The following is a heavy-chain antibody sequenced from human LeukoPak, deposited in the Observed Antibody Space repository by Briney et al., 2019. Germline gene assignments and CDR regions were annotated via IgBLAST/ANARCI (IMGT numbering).Heavy chain of an antibody. Sequence: PWGSLTLSCVGSGFSFRRHWGNWIRQSPGKGLEWMANIKPDGSDKYYVDSARGRFTVSRDNAKNSAFLQMNSLRAEDTAIYYCATISAQTFDIWGQGTLVSVSS. CDR1: GFSFRRHW. J-gene: IGHJ3*02. D-gene: IGHD5-24*01. CDR2: IKPDGSDK. CDR3: ATISAQTFDI. V-gene: IGHV3-7*01.